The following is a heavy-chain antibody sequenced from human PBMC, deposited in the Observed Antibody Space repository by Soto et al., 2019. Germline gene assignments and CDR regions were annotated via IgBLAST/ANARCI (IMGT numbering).Heavy chain of an antibody. CDR1: GFTFSSYA. CDR3: ARAGYDYGDPAFGYFDL. J-gene: IGHJ2*01. Sequence: EVQLVESGGGLVQPGGSLRLSCAASGFTFSSYAMHWVRQAPGKGLEYVSAISSNGGSTYYANSVKGRFTISRDNSKNTLYLQMGSLRGEDMAVYYCARAGYDYGDPAFGYFDLWGRGTLVTVSS. D-gene: IGHD4-17*01. V-gene: IGHV3-64*01. CDR2: ISSNGGST.